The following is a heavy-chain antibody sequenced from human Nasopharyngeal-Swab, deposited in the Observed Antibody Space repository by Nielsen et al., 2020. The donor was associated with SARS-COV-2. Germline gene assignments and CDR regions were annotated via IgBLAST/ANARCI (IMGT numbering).Heavy chain of an antibody. CDR2: IKQDGSEK. J-gene: IGHJ3*02. V-gene: IGHV3-7*01. D-gene: IGHD6-13*01. CDR3: ARGDSSSWTDDAFDI. Sequence: GGSLRLSCAASGFTFSSYWMSWVRQAPGKGLGWVANIKQDGSEKYYVDSVKGRFTISRDNAKNSLYLQMNSLRAEDTAVYYCARGDSSSWTDDAFDIWGQGTMVTVSS. CDR1: GFTFSSYW.